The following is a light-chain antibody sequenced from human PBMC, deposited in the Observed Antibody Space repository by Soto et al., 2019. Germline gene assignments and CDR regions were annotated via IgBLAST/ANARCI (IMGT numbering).Light chain of an antibody. CDR3: QSYDSSLSGWV. J-gene: IGLJ3*02. Sequence: QSALTQPPSASGSPGQSVTISCTGTSSDVGGYNYVSWYQQHPGKVPKLIIYEVNKRPSGVPDRFSGSKSGTSASLAITGLQAEDEADYYCQSYDSSLSGWVFGGGTKLTVL. CDR1: SSDVGGYNY. CDR2: EVN. V-gene: IGLV2-8*01.